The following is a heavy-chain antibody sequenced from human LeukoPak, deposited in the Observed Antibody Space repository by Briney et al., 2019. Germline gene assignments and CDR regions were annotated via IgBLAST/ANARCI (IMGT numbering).Heavy chain of an antibody. CDR2: IYYSGRT. CDR3: ARSSLTRVDY. V-gene: IGHV4-39*01. Sequence: SETLSPTCTVSGGSISSSPYYWGWIRQPPGKGLEWIGTIYYSGRTYYNPTLKSRVTISVDTSKNQFSLKLSSVTAADTAVYYCARSSLTRVDYWGQGTLVTVSS. CDR1: GGSISSSPYY. D-gene: IGHD7-27*01. J-gene: IGHJ4*02.